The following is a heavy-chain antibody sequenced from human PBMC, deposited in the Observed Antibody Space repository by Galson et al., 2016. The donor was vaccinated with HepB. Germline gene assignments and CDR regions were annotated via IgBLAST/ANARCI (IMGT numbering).Heavy chain of an antibody. J-gene: IGHJ4*02. V-gene: IGHV3-30-3*01. CDR3: AKGSALWFGESLDY. CDR1: GFTFSSYS. Sequence: SLRLSCAASGFTFSSYSMHWVRQAPGKGLEWVAVITYDGSNKFYADSVKGRFTISRDNSKNTLYLQMNSLRVEDTAVYYCAKGSALWFGESLDYWGQGTLVTVAS. D-gene: IGHD3-10*01. CDR2: ITYDGSNK.